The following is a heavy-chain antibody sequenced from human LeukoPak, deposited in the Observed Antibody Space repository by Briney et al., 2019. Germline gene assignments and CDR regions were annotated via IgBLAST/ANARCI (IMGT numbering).Heavy chain of an antibody. J-gene: IGHJ5*02. Sequence: PGGSLRLSCAASGFTFSTYWMNWVRQAPGRGLEWVANIKQDGSAKYYVDSVKGRFTISRDNAKNSLYLQMNSLRVEDTALYYCARGYADYANWFGRWGQGTLVTVSS. CDR2: IKQDGSAK. CDR1: GFTFSTYW. D-gene: IGHD4-17*01. V-gene: IGHV3-7*01. CDR3: ARGYADYANWFGR.